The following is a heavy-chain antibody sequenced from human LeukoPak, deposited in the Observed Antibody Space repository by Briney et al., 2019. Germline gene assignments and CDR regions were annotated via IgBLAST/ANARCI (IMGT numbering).Heavy chain of an antibody. CDR1: GGSFSGYY. CDR2: INHSGST. V-gene: IGHV4-34*01. Sequence: KTSETLSLTCAVYGGSFSGYYWSWIRQTPGKGLEWIGEINHSGSTKYNPSLKSRVTISVDTSKNQFSLKLSSVTAADTAVYYCASRSLDGDYFDYWGQGTLVTVSS. D-gene: IGHD3-16*01. J-gene: IGHJ4*02. CDR3: ASRSLDGDYFDY.